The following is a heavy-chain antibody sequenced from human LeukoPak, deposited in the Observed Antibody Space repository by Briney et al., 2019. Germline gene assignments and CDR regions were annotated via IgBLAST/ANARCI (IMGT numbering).Heavy chain of an antibody. V-gene: IGHV4-39*07. CDR3: ARGGSDSYGFDY. J-gene: IGHJ4*02. Sequence: PSETLSLTCTVSGGSISDISYYWGWIRQPPGKGLEWIGTIYYSGSTYYNPSLKSRVTISLDTSMNHFSLELSSVTAADTAMYYCARGGSDSYGFDYWGQGTLVTVSS. D-gene: IGHD5-18*01. CDR1: GGSISDISYY. CDR2: IYYSGST.